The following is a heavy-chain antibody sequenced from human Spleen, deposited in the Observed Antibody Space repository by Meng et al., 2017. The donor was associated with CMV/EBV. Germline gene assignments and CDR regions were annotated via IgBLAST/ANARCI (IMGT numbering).Heavy chain of an antibody. Sequence: SLKISCAASRLTFDDYAIHWVRQAPGKGLEWVSVINWNSATIRYADSVKGRFIISRDNAKNSVYLQMNSLRTEDMASYYCAKDRVVYDSSYSMDVWGQGTTVTVSS. CDR2: INWNSATI. V-gene: IGHV3-9*03. J-gene: IGHJ6*02. CDR3: AKDRVVYDSSYSMDV. CDR1: RLTFDDYA. D-gene: IGHD3-3*01.